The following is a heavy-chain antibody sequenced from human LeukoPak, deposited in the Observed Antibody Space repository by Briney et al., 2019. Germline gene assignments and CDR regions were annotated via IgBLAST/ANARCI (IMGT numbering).Heavy chain of an antibody. D-gene: IGHD6-13*01. V-gene: IGHV3-9*01. CDR3: AKDIAAAGTRFFDY. Sequence: GGSLRLSCAASGFTFDDYAMHWVRQAPGEGLEWVSGISWNSGSIGYADSVKGRFTISRDNAKNSLYLQMNSLRAEDTALYYCAKDIAAAGTRFFDYWGQGTLVTVSS. CDR2: ISWNSGSI. J-gene: IGHJ4*02. CDR1: GFTFDDYA.